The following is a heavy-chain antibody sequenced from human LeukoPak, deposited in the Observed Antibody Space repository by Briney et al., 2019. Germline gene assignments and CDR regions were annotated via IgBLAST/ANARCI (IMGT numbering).Heavy chain of an antibody. V-gene: IGHV4-30-4*08. CDR1: GGSISSGDYY. J-gene: IGHJ5*02. CDR2: IYYSGST. Sequence: SETLSLTCTVSGGSISSGDYYWSWIRQPPGKGLEWIGYIYYSGSTYYNPSLKSRVTISVDTSKNQFSLKLSSVTAADTAVYYCARQCTVTTVGGSFDWFDPWGQGTLVTASS. D-gene: IGHD4-17*01. CDR3: ARQCTVTTVGGSFDWFDP.